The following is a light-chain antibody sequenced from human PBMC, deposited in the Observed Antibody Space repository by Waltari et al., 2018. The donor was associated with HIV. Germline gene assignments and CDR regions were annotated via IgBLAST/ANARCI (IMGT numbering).Light chain of an antibody. V-gene: IGLV1-44*01. CDR3: ASWDDNLNGPV. CDR2: SFD. J-gene: IGLJ2*01. CDR1: SSHIGNNT. Sequence: QSVLTQPPSASGTPGQRVTISCSGSSSHIGNNTVHWYVQLPGTAPKVLIYSFDQRPSGVPDRFSGAKSGTSASLAISGLQSEDEADYFCASWDDNLNGPVFGGGTKLTVL.